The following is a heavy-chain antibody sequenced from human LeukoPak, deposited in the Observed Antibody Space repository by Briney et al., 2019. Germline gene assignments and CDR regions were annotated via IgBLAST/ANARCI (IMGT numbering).Heavy chain of an antibody. CDR3: ARGPLGYCSGGSCYSYYYGMDV. CDR2: MNPNSGNT. CDR1: GYTFTSYD. D-gene: IGHD2-15*01. Sequence: ASVKVSCKASGYTFTSYDINWVRQATGQGLEWMGWMNPNSGNTGYAQKFQGRVTMTRNTSISTAYMELRSLRSDDTAVYYCARGPLGYCSGGSCYSYYYGMDVWGQGTTVTVSS. V-gene: IGHV1-8*01. J-gene: IGHJ6*02.